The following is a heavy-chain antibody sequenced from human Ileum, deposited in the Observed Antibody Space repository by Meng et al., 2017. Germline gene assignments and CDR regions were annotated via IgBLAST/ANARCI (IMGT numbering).Heavy chain of an antibody. D-gene: IGHD3-22*01. CDR3: AKAGRYYDGSSNYKWFDP. CDR1: GFTLSSYA. J-gene: IGHJ5*02. CDR2: ISGSGGST. V-gene: IGHV3-23*01. Sequence: GESLKISCAASGFTLSSYAMSWVRQGPGKGLEWVSSISGSGGSTYYADSVKGRFTISRDIPESTLYLQMNSLRAEDTAVYYCAKAGRYYDGSSNYKWFDPWGQGTLVTVSS.